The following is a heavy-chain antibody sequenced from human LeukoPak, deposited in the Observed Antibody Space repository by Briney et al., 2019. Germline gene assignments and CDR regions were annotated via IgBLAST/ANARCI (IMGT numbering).Heavy chain of an antibody. CDR3: ARSATVTVPNWLDS. CDR1: GGSISSYY. CDR2: IYYSGST. Sequence: SETLSLTCTVAGGSISSYYWSWIRQPPGKGLEWIGYIYYSGSTNYNPSLKSRVTISVDTSKNQFSLKLSSVTAADAAVYYCARSATVTVPNWLDSWGQGTLVTVSS. J-gene: IGHJ5*01. D-gene: IGHD4-11*01. V-gene: IGHV4-59*01.